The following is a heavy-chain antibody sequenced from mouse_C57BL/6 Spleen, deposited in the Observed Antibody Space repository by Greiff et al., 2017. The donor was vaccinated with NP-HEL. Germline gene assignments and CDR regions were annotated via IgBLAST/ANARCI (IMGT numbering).Heavy chain of an antibody. CDR2: IYPGDGDT. CDR3: SRWGDGMDY. CDR1: GYAFSSYW. Sequence: VQLQQSGAELVKPGASVKISCKASGYAFSSYWMNWVKQRHGKGLEWIGQIYPGDGDTNYNGKFKGKATLTADKSSSTADMQISSLNSEDSAVYCWSRWGDGMDYWGQGTSVTVSS. J-gene: IGHJ4*01. V-gene: IGHV1-80*01.